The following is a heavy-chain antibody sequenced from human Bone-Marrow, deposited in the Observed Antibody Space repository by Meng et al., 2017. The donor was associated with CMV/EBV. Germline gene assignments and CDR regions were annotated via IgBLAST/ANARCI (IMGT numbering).Heavy chain of an antibody. Sequence: QVHLQQWGAGLLKPSETLSLTCVVNGAPFSGYWSWVRQPPGKGLEWIGEITHSGSTNYNVSLKSRVTISIDTSKNQFSLKLSSVTATDTAVYYCAPGFRSWSGSYSSWGQGTLVTVSS. CDR1: GAPFSGY. D-gene: IGHD1-26*01. V-gene: IGHV4-34*01. CDR2: ITHSGST. CDR3: APGFRSWSGSYSS. J-gene: IGHJ4*02.